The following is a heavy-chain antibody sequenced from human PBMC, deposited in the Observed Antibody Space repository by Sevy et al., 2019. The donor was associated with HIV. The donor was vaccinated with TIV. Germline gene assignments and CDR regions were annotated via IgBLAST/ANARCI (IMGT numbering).Heavy chain of an antibody. J-gene: IGHJ4*02. CDR2: INPSGGGT. Sequence: ASVKVSCKASGYTFTSYYIHWVRQAPGQELECMGIINPSGGGTNYAQKFQGRVTFTRDTSTSTVYMELSSLRAEDTAVYYCARVESCGGDCYYSDYWGQGTQVTVSS. D-gene: IGHD2-21*02. CDR3: ARVESCGGDCYYSDY. CDR1: GYTFTSYY. V-gene: IGHV1-46*01.